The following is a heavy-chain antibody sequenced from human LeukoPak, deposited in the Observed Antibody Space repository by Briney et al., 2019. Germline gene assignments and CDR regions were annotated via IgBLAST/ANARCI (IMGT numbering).Heavy chain of an antibody. Sequence: GGSLRLSCAASGFTFSSYAMHWVRQAPGKGLEWVVVISYDGSNKYYADSVKGRFTISRDNSKNTLYLQMNSLRTEDTAVYYCARGRGSSWYPYWFDPWGQGTLVTVSS. V-gene: IGHV3-30-3*01. CDR1: GFTFSSYA. CDR2: ISYDGSNK. D-gene: IGHD6-13*01. CDR3: ARGRGSSWYPYWFDP. J-gene: IGHJ5*02.